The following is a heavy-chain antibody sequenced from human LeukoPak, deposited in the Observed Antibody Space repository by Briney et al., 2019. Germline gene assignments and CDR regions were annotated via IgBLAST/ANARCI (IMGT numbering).Heavy chain of an antibody. D-gene: IGHD5-18*01. CDR2: ISAYNGNT. CDR3: ARQDTAMAAFDY. V-gene: IGHV1-18*01. Sequence: GASVKVSCKASGYTFTSYGISWVRQAPGQGLEWMGWISAYNGNTNYAQKFQGRVTITADESTSTAYMELSSLRSEDTAVYYCARQDTAMAAFDYWGQGTLVTVSS. J-gene: IGHJ4*02. CDR1: GYTFTSYG.